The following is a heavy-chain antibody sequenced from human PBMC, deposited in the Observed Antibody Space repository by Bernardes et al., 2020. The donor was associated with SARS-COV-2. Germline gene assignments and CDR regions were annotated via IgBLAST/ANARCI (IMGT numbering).Heavy chain of an antibody. CDR1: GGSISSYY. V-gene: IGHV4-4*07. CDR2: IYTSGST. J-gene: IGHJ4*02. Sequence: SEPLSLTCTVSGGSISSYYWSWIRQPAGKGLEWIRRIYTSGSTNYNPSLKSRVTMSVDTSKNQFSLKLSSVTAADTAVYYCARVGLFWSGLDYWGQGTLVTVSS. CDR3: ARVGLFWSGLDY. D-gene: IGHD3-3*01.